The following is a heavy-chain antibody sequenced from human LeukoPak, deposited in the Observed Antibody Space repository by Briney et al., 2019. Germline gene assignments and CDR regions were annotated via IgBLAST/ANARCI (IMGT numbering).Heavy chain of an antibody. V-gene: IGHV1-58*02. CDR1: GFTFTSST. CDR2: IVVGSGNT. J-gene: IGHJ6*03. Sequence: ASVKVSCKASGFTFTSSTMQWVRQARGQRLEWIGWIVVGSGNTNYAQKFQERVTITRDMSTSTVYMEVSSLRSEDTAVHYCAAGYYYSSGSSYMDVWGKGTTVTISS. CDR3: AAGYYYSSGSSYMDV. D-gene: IGHD3-10*01.